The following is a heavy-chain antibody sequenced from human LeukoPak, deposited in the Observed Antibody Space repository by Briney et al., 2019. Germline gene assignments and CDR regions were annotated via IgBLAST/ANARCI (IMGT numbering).Heavy chain of an antibody. D-gene: IGHD5-24*01. Sequence: SVKVSCKASGGTFSSYAISWVRQAPGQGLAWMGRIIPILGIANYAQKFQGRVTITADKSTSTAYMELSSLRSEDTAVYYCARTLTRDGYNPDYWGQGTLVTVSS. J-gene: IGHJ4*02. CDR2: IIPILGIA. CDR3: ARTLTRDGYNPDY. CDR1: GGTFSSYA. V-gene: IGHV1-69*04.